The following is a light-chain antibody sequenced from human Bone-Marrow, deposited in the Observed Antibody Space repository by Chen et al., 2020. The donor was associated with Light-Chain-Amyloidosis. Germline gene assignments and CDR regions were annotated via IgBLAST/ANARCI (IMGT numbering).Light chain of an antibody. CDR2: DAS. CDR3: HQRNNWPFT. Sequence: EVVLTQXPATLSLSPGERATLSCRASQSVSSYLAWFQQKPGQAPSLLIYDASNRATGIPARFSGSGSGTDFTLTISSLEPEDFAVYYCHQRNNWPFTFGPGTTVDIK. CDR1: QSVSSY. V-gene: IGKV3-11*01. J-gene: IGKJ3*01.